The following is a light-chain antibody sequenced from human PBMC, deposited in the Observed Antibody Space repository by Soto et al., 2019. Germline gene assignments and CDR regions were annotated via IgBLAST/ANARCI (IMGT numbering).Light chain of an antibody. Sequence: EIVLTQSPATLSLSPGERATLSCRASQTVYNYLVWYQQKPGQAPRLLINDASNRATGVPARFSGSGSGTDFPLTITNLEPDDFALYYCQQRSTWPTFGQGTRLEIK. CDR3: QQRSTWPT. V-gene: IGKV3-11*01. CDR1: QTVYNY. CDR2: DAS. J-gene: IGKJ5*01.